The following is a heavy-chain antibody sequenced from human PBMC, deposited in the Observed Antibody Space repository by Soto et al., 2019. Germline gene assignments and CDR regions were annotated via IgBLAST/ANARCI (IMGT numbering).Heavy chain of an antibody. J-gene: IGHJ3*02. D-gene: IGHD1-1*01. CDR3: ASVQLERRNAFDI. V-gene: IGHV1-69*13. CDR1: GGTFSSYA. Sequence: VASVKVSCKASGGTFSSYAISWVRQAPGQGLEWMGGIIPIFGTANYAQKFQGRVTITADESTSTAYMELSSLRSEDTAVYYCASVQLERRNAFDIWGQGTMVTVS. CDR2: IIPIFGTA.